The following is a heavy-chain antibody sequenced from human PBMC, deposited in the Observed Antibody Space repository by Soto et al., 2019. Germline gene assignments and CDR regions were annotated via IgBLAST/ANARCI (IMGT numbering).Heavy chain of an antibody. J-gene: IGHJ6*02. Sequence: QVQLVQSGAEVKKPGSSVKVSCKASGDTFSKYAISWVRQAHGQGLEWMGGIIPIFGTANYAQKFQGRVTITADESTSTAYMELSSLRSEDTAVYYCARPTITTGVDYYYGMDVWGQGTTVTVSS. V-gene: IGHV1-69*01. CDR3: ARPTITTGVDYYYGMDV. CDR2: IIPIFGTA. CDR1: GDTFSKYA. D-gene: IGHD3-22*01.